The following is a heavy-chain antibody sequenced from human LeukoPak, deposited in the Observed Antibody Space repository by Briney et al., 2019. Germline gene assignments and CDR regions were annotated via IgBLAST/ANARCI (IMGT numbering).Heavy chain of an antibody. D-gene: IGHD2-2*01. J-gene: IGHJ6*03. Sequence: SGGSLRLSCAASGFTFSSYAMHWVRQAPGNGLEWVVVISYDGSNKYYADSVKGRFTISRDNSKNTLYLQMNSLRAEDTAVYYCAREASSLRYFYMDVWGKGTTVTVSS. CDR1: GFTFSSYA. V-gene: IGHV3-30*01. CDR2: ISYDGSNK. CDR3: AREASSLRYFYMDV.